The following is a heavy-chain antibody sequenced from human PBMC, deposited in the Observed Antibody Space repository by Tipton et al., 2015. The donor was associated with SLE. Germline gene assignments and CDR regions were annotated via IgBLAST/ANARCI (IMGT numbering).Heavy chain of an antibody. CDR1: GDSFSSTTYY. Sequence: TLSLTCTVSGDSFSSTTYYWSWIRQPAGKGLEWIGRVYATGSTTYNPSLESRLTISVDTSNNQFSLRLNSATAADTAVYYCARQRLRLLSPLDAWGQGTTVTVSS. V-gene: IGHV4-61*02. CDR3: ARQRLRLLSPLDA. CDR2: VYATGST. D-gene: IGHD3-10*01. J-gene: IGHJ6*02.